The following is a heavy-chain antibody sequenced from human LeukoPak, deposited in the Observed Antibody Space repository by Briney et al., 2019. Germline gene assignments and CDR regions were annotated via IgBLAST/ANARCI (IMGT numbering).Heavy chain of an antibody. Sequence: PGRSLILSCTASGFTFGDYAMSWVRQAPGKGLEWVGFIRSKSYGGTTEYAASVKGRFTISRDDSKSIAYLQMNSLKTEDTAEYYCHAARQLWGQGTLVTVSS. V-gene: IGHV3-49*04. CDR2: IRSKSYGGTT. J-gene: IGHJ4*02. CDR1: GFTFGDYA. D-gene: IGHD5-18*01. CDR3: HAARQL.